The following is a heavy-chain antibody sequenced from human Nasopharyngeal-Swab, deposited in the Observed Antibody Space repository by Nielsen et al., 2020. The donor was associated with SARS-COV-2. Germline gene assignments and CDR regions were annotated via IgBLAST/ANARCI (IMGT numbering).Heavy chain of an antibody. CDR2: ISSSSSYI. CDR3: ARDKFVDCGMDV. CDR1: GFTFSSYS. J-gene: IGHJ6*02. V-gene: IGHV3-21*01. Sequence: GESLKISCAASGFTFSSYSTNWVRQAPGKGLEWVSSISSSSSYIYYADSVKGRFTISRDNAKNSLYLQMNSLRAEDTAVYYCARDKFVDCGMDVWGQGTTVTVSS.